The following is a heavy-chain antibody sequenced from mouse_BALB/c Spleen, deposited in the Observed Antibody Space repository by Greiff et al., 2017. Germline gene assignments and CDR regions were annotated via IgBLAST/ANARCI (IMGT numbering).Heavy chain of an antibody. J-gene: IGHJ4*01. V-gene: IGHV5-12-1*01. CDR3: ARHGGERIYAMDY. CDR2: ISSGGGST. CDR1: GFAFSSYY. Sequence: EVMLVESGGGLVKPGGSLKLSCAASGFAFSSYYMSWVRQTPGQRLEWVAYISSGGGSTYYPDTVKGRFTISRDNAKNTLYLQMSSLKSEDTAIDYVARHGGERIYAMDYWGQGTSVTVSS.